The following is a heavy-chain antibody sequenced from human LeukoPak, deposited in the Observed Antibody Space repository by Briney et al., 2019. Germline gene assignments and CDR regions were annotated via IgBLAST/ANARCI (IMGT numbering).Heavy chain of an antibody. CDR2: INHSGST. V-gene: IGHV4-34*01. CDR3: ARQTYYYGSGSVDY. CDR1: GGSFSGYY. D-gene: IGHD3-10*01. J-gene: IGHJ4*02. Sequence: PSETLSLTCAVYGGSFSGYYWSWIRQPPGKGLEWIGEINHSGSTNYNPSLKSRVTISVDTSKNQFSLKLSSVTAADTAVYYCARQTYYYGSGSVDYWGQGTLVTVSS.